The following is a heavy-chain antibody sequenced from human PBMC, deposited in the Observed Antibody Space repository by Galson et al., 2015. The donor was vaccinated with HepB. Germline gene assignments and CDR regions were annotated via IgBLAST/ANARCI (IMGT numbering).Heavy chain of an antibody. CDR1: GFSFDDYG. V-gene: IGHV3-9*01. J-gene: IGHJ4*02. D-gene: IGHD6-13*01. CDR2: ISWNSRSV. Sequence: SLRLSCAASGFSFDDYGMHWVRQAPGKGLEWVSGISWNSRSVDYVDSVKGRFTISRDNARNSLYLQMNSLRAEDTALYYCAKGVSSTWGYYFDYWGQGTLVTVSS. CDR3: AKGVSSTWGYYFDY.